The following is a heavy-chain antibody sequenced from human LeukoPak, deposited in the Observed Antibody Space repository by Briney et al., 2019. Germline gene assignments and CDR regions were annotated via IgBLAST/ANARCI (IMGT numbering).Heavy chain of an antibody. D-gene: IGHD3-22*01. Sequence: SETLSLTCTVSGGSISSGGYYWSWIRQHPGKGLEWIGYIYYSGSTYYNPSLKSRVTISVDTSKNQFSLKLSSVTAADTAVYYCARGSSYYYDSSGYYWGAFDIWGQGTMVTVSS. J-gene: IGHJ3*02. CDR2: IYYSGST. V-gene: IGHV4-31*03. CDR1: GGSISSGGYY. CDR3: ARGSSYYYDSSGYYWGAFDI.